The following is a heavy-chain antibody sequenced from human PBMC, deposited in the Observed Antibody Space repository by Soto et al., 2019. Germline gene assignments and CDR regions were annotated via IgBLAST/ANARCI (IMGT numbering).Heavy chain of an antibody. CDR1: GYTFTSYA. D-gene: IGHD2-2*01. V-gene: IGHV1-3*01. CDR3: ARDYTSECSSTSCYGFWFDP. Sequence: ASVKVSCKASGYTFTSYAMHWVRQAPGQRLEWMGWINAGNGNTKYSQKFQGRVTITRDTSASTAYMELSSLRSEDTAVYYCARDYTSECSSTSCYGFWFDPWGQGAQVTVSS. J-gene: IGHJ5*02. CDR2: INAGNGNT.